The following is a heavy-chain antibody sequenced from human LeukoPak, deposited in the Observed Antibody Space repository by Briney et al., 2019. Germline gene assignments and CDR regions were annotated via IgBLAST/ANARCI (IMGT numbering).Heavy chain of an antibody. CDR1: GFTFDDYA. Sequence: PGRSLRLSCAASGFTFDDYAMHWVRQAPGKGLESVSGISWNSGSIGYADSVKGRFTISRDNAKNSLYLQMNSLRAEDTALYYCAKDMGYDSSGYFDAFDIWGQGTMVTVSS. J-gene: IGHJ3*02. D-gene: IGHD3-22*01. CDR3: AKDMGYDSSGYFDAFDI. CDR2: ISWNSGSI. V-gene: IGHV3-9*01.